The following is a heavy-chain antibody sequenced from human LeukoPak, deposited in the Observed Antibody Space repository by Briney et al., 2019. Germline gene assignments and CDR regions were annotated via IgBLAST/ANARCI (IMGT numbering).Heavy chain of an antibody. CDR3: ARSSYSSSSSV. D-gene: IGHD6-6*01. CDR2: INSDGSEG. V-gene: IGHV3-7*03. CDR1: GFTFSGFW. J-gene: IGHJ3*01. Sequence: GSLRLSCAVSGFTFSGFWMSWSRQAPGKGLEWVASINSDGSEGYYADVVKGRFTISRDNAKNSLYLQINSLRAEDTAVYYCARSSYSSSSSVWGQGTMVTVSS.